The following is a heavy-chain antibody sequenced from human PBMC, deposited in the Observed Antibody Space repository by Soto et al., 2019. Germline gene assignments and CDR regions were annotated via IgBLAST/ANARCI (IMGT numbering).Heavy chain of an antibody. CDR1: GGTFSSYA. CDR2: IIPIFGTA. V-gene: IGHV1-69*05. J-gene: IGHJ4*02. CDR3: ARRAETNGWNGFGADKYYFDF. D-gene: IGHD1-1*01. Sequence: WASVKVSCKASGGTFSSYAISWVRQAPGQGLEWMGGIIPIFGTANYAQKFQGRVTMTSDTSISTAHMELSSLRSEDTAVYYCARRAETNGWNGFGADKYYFDFWGQGTLVTVSS.